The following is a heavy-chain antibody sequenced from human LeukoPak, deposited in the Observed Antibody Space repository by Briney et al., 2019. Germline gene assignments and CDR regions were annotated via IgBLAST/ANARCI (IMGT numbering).Heavy chain of an antibody. CDR2: IYYSGST. CDR1: GGSISRYS. CDR3: ARLELDAFDI. Sequence: SETLSLTCSVSGGSISRYSWSWIRQPPGKGLEWIGYIYYSGSTNYNPSLKSRVTISVDTSKNQFSLKLSSVTAADTAVYYCARLELDAFDIWGQGTMVTVSS. D-gene: IGHD1-7*01. J-gene: IGHJ3*02. V-gene: IGHV4-59*01.